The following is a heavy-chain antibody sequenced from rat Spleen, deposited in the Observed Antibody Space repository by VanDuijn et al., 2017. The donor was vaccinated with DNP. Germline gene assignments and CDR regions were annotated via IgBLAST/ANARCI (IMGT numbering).Heavy chain of an antibody. D-gene: IGHD1-11*01. Sequence: EVQLVESGGGPVQPGRSLKLSCIVSGFIFSNYWMTWIRQAPGKGLEWIGQINKDSSTINYIPSLKEKITISRDNVQNTLYLQMNSLRSEDTATYFCVKDLRGGSAFDYWGQGVMVTVSS. CDR3: VKDLRGGSAFDY. J-gene: IGHJ2*01. CDR2: INKDSSTI. CDR1: GFIFSNYW. V-gene: IGHV4-2*01.